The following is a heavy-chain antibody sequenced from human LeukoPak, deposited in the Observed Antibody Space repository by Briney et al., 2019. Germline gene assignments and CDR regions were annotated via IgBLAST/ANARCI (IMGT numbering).Heavy chain of an antibody. CDR1: GFTFSSYG. D-gene: IGHD1-14*01. CDR3: AKKPDKFRYYFDY. CDR2: IRYDGGNK. Sequence: GGSLRLSCAASGFTFSSYGMHWVRQAPGKGLEWVAFIRYDGGNKYYADSVKGRFTISRDNSKNTPYLQMNSLRAEDTAVYYCAKKPDKFRYYFDYWGQGTLVTVSS. V-gene: IGHV3-30*02. J-gene: IGHJ4*02.